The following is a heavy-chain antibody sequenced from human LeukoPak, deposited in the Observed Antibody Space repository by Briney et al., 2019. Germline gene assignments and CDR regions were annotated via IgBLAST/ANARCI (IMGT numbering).Heavy chain of an antibody. CDR2: IYYSGST. D-gene: IGHD6-13*01. V-gene: IGHV4-59*01. CDR1: GGSISNYY. CDR3: ATGIAAAGSDY. Sequence: PSETLSLTCTVSGGSISNYYWSWIRQPPGKGLEWIGYIYYSGSTNYNPPLKSRVTISVDTSKNQFSLKLSSVTAADTAVYYCATGIAAAGSDYWGQGTLVTVSS. J-gene: IGHJ4*02.